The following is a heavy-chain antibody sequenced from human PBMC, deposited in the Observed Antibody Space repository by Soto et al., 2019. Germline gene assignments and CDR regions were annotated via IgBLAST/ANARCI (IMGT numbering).Heavy chain of an antibody. CDR2: VRGDNGHT. Sequence: QVQLVQSGAEVKKPGASVKVSCKASGYTFTTHGISWVRQVPGQGLEWMGWVRGDNGHTNYAQSLQGRVTMTTDTSTHTAYMELRTLRSDDTAVYYCARDLGYCRSGTCYREWFDPWGQGTLVTVSS. CDR1: GYTFTTHG. D-gene: IGHD2-15*01. J-gene: IGHJ5*02. CDR3: ARDLGYCRSGTCYREWFDP. V-gene: IGHV1-18*01.